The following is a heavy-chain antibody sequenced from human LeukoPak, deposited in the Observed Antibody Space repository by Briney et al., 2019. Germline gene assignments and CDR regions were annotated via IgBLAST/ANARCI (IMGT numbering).Heavy chain of an antibody. CDR2: ISNK. J-gene: IGHJ4*02. CDR1: GYG. Sequence: GGSLRLSCAASGYGMHWVRQAPGKGLEWVAVISNKYYADSVKGRFTISRDNSKNTLYLQMNSLRAEDTAVYYCAKDRFLATVTDNWGQGTLVTVSS. D-gene: IGHD4-17*01. CDR3: AKDRFLATVTDN. V-gene: IGHV3-30*18.